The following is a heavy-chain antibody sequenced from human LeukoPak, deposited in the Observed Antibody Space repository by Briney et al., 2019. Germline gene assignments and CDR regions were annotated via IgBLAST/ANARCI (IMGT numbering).Heavy chain of an antibody. J-gene: IGHJ5*02. D-gene: IGHD4-17*01. CDR1: GGSISSSDYY. CDR3: ASVGLYGDHTRPPP. Sequence: SETLSLTCTVSGGSISSSDYYWGWIRQPPGKGLEWIGSIYYSVTTYYNPSLKSRVTISVDTSKNQFSLKLSSVTAADTAVYYCASVGLYGDHTRPPPWGQGTLVTVSS. CDR2: IYYSVTT. V-gene: IGHV4-39*07.